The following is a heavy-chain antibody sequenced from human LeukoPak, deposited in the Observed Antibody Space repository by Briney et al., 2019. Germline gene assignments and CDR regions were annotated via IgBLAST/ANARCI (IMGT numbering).Heavy chain of an antibody. CDR3: ARDMGNCDGDCYLDGDSFDI. J-gene: IGHJ3*02. Sequence: GASVKVSCKASGYTFTSYYMHWVRQAPGQGLEWMGIINPSGGTRRYAQKFQGRVTTTRDMSTSTVYMELGSLRSEDTAVYYCARDMGNCDGDCYLDGDSFDIWGQGTMVTVSS. D-gene: IGHD2-21*02. V-gene: IGHV1-46*01. CDR1: GYTFTSYY. CDR2: INPSGGTR.